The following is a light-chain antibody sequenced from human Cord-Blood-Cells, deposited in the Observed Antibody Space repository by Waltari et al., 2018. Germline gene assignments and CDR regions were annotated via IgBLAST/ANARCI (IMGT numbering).Light chain of an antibody. Sequence: DIQMTQSPSTLSDSVGDRVTITCRASQLISSWLSWYQQKPGKAPKLLIYKAASLESGVPSRFSGSGSGTEFTRTISSLQPDDFATYYCQQYNSYLTFGGGTKVESK. CDR1: QLISSW. CDR3: QQYNSYLT. CDR2: KAA. J-gene: IGKJ4*01. V-gene: IGKV1-5*03.